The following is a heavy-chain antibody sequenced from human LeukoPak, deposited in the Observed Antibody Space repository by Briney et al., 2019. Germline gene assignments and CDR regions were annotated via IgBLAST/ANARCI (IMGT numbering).Heavy chain of an antibody. CDR2: ISYDGSNK. CDR3: ARGTSYYYYGMDV. V-gene: IGHV3-30-3*01. J-gene: IGHJ6*02. CDR1: GFTFSNYA. D-gene: IGHD3-3*01. Sequence: GRSLRLSCAASGFTFSNYAMHWVRQAPGKGLEWVAAISYDGSNKYYADSVKGRITISRDNSKNTLYLQVNSLRAEDTAVYCCARGTSYYYYGMDVWGQGTTATVSS.